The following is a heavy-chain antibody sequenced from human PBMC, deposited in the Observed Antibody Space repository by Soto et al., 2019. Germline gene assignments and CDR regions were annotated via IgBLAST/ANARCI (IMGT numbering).Heavy chain of an antibody. Sequence: QVQLVESRGGVVQPGRSLRLSCAASGFTFSSYAMHWFRQSPGKWLEWVAVISDDGSNKYYAFSVKGRFTISRNNTKNTLYLQTTRLGAEDTAVYLCAREMLDWGQGTLVTVSS. CDR2: ISDDGSNK. V-gene: IGHV3-30-3*01. CDR1: GFTFSSYA. CDR3: AREMLD. J-gene: IGHJ4*02. D-gene: IGHD3-10*02.